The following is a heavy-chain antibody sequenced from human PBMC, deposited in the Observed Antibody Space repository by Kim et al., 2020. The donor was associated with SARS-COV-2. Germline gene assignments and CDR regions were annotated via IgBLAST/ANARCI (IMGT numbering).Heavy chain of an antibody. V-gene: IGHV5-51*01. CDR2: IYAGDSQT. CDR3: ARQRYSTSWYGMDV. D-gene: IGHD6-13*01. J-gene: IGHJ6*02. Sequence: GESLKISCEGYGFYFSNYWIAWVRQMPGKGLEWMGMIYAGDSQTRYSPSFQGQVTISFDKSIGTAYLQWSSLQASDTAKYYCARQRYSTSWYGMDVWGQGTTVTVPS. CDR1: GFYFSNYW.